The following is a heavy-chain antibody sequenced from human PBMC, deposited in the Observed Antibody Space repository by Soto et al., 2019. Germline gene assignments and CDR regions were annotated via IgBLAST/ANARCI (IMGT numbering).Heavy chain of an antibody. CDR3: ARLIAVAGSAFDI. J-gene: IGHJ3*02. V-gene: IGHV4-31*02. CDR1: GGSISSAAYY. D-gene: IGHD6-19*01. CDR2: ISHSGST. Sequence: PSETLSLTCTVSGGSISSAAYYWSWIRHHPGKGLEWIGYISHSGSTYYTPSLKSRVTISADTSKNQFSLKLSSVTAADTAVYYCARLIAVAGSAFDIWGQGTMVTVSS.